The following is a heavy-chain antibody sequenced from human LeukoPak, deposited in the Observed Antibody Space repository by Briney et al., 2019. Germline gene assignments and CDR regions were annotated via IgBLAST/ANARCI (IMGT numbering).Heavy chain of an antibody. CDR1: GYTFTGYY. Sequence: ASVKVSCKASGYTFTGYYMHWVRQAPGQGLEWMGWINPNSGGTNYAQKFQGRVTMTRDTSISTAYMELSRLRSDDTAVYYCARGCSSTSCYGGPTDYWGQGPLVTVSS. V-gene: IGHV1-2*02. D-gene: IGHD2-2*01. CDR3: ARGCSSTSCYGGPTDY. CDR2: INPNSGGT. J-gene: IGHJ4*02.